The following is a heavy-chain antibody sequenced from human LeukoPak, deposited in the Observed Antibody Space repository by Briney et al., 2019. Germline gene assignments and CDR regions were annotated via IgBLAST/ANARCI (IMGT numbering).Heavy chain of an antibody. J-gene: IGHJ6*03. D-gene: IGHD2-2*01. CDR2: ISGSGGST. CDR3: AKEPAAILFYYYYYMDV. V-gene: IGHV3-23*01. CDR1: GFTFSSYA. Sequence: GGSLRLSCAASGFTFSSYAMSWVRQAPGKGLEWVSAISGSGGSTYYADSVEGRFTISRDNSKNTLYLQMNSLRAEDTAVYYCAKEPAAILFYYYYYMDVWGKGTTVTVSS.